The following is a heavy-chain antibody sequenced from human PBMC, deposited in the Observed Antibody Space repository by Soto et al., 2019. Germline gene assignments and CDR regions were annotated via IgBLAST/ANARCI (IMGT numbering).Heavy chain of an antibody. Sequence: EVQLVESGGGFVQPGGSLRLSCVDSGFTFSRYWMSWVRQAPVKGLEWVGNIKQDGSEENYVDSLKGRFTISRDNAKNSMYLQMNSLRAEDTAVYYCARIAATGRGWDVWGQGTTVVVSS. CDR3: ARIAATGRGWDV. J-gene: IGHJ6*02. CDR1: GFTFSRYW. V-gene: IGHV3-7*01. CDR2: IKQDGSEE. D-gene: IGHD6-13*01.